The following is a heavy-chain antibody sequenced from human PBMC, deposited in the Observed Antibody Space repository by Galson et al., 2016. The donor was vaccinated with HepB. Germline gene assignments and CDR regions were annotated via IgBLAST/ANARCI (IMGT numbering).Heavy chain of an antibody. D-gene: IGHD4-17*01. V-gene: IGHV3-53*01. Sequence: SLRLSCAASGFTINNKYMNWVRQAPGKGLEWVSVIFSGGSTYYADSVKGQFTISRDNSKNTLYLQMNSLRVEDTAVYYRARETDYNDSVRDAMDVWGQGTTVTVSS. CDR1: GFTINNKY. J-gene: IGHJ6*02. CDR2: IFSGGST. CDR3: ARETDYNDSVRDAMDV.